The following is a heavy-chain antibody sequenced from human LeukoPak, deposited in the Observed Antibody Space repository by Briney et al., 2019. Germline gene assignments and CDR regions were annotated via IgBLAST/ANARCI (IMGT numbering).Heavy chain of an antibody. V-gene: IGHV4-61*02. CDR2: ISTSGST. CDR3: ARQVDS. Sequence: SETLSLTCTVSRGSISSGNYYWSWIRLPPGKGLEWIGRISTSGSTDYNPSLKSRVTISVDTSKNQFSLKLSSVTAAGTAVYYCARQVDSWGQGTLVTVSS. CDR1: RGSISSGNYY. J-gene: IGHJ5*01.